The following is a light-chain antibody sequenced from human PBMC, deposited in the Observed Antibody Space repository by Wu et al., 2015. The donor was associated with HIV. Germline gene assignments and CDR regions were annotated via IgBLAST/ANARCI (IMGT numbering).Light chain of an antibody. J-gene: IGKJ1*01. CDR3: QHRSGWPRRTLT. V-gene: IGKV3D-20*02. CDR1: QSVSSSY. CDR2: GAS. Sequence: EIVLTQSPGTLSLSPGERATLSCRASQSVSSSYLGWYQQKPGQAPRLLIYGASNRATGIPDRFSGSGSGTDFTLTISSLEPEDFAVYYCQHRSGWPRRTLTF.